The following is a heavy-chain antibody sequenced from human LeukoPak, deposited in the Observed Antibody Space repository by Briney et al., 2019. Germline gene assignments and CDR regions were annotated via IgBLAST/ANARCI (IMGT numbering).Heavy chain of an antibody. Sequence: SETLSLTCTVSGGSISSNAYYWAWIRQPPGKGLEWIGSIYSSVSTYYNPSLKSRVTISVDTSKNQFSLKLSSVTAADTAVYYCARGVRYFDWYRAFDIWGQGTMVTVSS. CDR2: IYSSVST. V-gene: IGHV4-39*07. CDR1: GGSISSNAYY. CDR3: ARGVRYFDWYRAFDI. D-gene: IGHD3-9*01. J-gene: IGHJ3*02.